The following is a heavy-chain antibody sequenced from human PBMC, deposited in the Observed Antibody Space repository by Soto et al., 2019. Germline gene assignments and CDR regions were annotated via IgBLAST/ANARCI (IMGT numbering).Heavy chain of an antibody. D-gene: IGHD2-2*01. CDR1: GLTVSSSY. Sequence: GGSLRLSCAASGLTVSSSYMSWVRQAPGKGLQWVSVIYSAGSTYYANSVKGRFTISRDISTNMVYLQMNSLRVEDTAVYYCAKDFCSSTSCQYYNWFDTWGQGTLVTVSS. CDR3: AKDFCSSTSCQYYNWFDT. CDR2: IYSAGST. J-gene: IGHJ5*02. V-gene: IGHV3-53*05.